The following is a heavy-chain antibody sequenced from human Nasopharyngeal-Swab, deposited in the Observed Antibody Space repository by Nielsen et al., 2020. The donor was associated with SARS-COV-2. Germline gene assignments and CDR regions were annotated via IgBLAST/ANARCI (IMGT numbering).Heavy chain of an antibody. CDR2: ISWNSGSI. CDR3: AKDENYYDSSGHIDY. CDR1: GFTFDDYA. J-gene: IGHJ4*02. V-gene: IGHV3-9*01. Sequence: GGSLRLSCAASGFTFDDYAMHWVRQAPGKGLEWVSGISWNSGSIGYADSVKGRFTISRDNAKNSLYLQMNNLRAEDTAFYYCAKDENYYDSSGHIDYWGQGTLVTVSS. D-gene: IGHD3-22*01.